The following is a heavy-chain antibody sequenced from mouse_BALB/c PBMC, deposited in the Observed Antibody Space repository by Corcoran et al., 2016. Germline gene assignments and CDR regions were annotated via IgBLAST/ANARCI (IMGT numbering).Heavy chain of an antibody. V-gene: IGHV14-3*02. CDR2: IDPANGNT. J-gene: IGHJ1*01. Sequence: EVQLQQSGAELVKPGASVKLSCTASGFNIKDTYMHWVKQRPEQGLEWIGRIDPANGNTKYDPKFQGKATITADTSSNTAYLQLSSLPSEDTGVYYCARWDWYFDGLGAGTTVTVSS. CDR1: GFNIKDTY. CDR3: ARWDWYFDG.